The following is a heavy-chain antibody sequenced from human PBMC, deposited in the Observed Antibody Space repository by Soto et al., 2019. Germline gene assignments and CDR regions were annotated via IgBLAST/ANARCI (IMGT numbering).Heavy chain of an antibody. CDR1: GFTFSDHY. V-gene: IGHV3-72*01. CDR3: ARDRLVTSVRLRISWYVDL. J-gene: IGHJ2*01. Sequence: EVQLVESGGGLVQPGGSLRLSCAASGFTFSDHYMDWVRQAPGKGLEWVGRTRNKANSYTTEYAASVKGRFTISRDDSKNSLYLQMNSLKTDDTAVYYCARDRLVTSVRLRISWYVDLWGRGTLVTVSS. D-gene: IGHD4-17*01. CDR2: TRNKANSYTT.